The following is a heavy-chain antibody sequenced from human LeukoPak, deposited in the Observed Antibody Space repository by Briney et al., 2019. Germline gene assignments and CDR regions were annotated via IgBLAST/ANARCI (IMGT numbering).Heavy chain of an antibody. CDR1: GFTFSTYA. CDR2: ISYDGSSK. J-gene: IGHJ4*02. V-gene: IGHV3-30*04. CDR3: ARFYPTPFDY. Sequence: GRSLRLSCAASGFTFSTYAMHWVRQAPGKGLEWVAVISYDGSSKYYADSVKGRFTISRDNSKNTLYLQMNSLRAEDTAVYYCARFYPTPFDYWGQGTLVTVSS.